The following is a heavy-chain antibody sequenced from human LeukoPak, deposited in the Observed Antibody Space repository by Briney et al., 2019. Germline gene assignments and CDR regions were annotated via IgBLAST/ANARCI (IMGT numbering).Heavy chain of an antibody. Sequence: GGSLRLSCAASGFTFSSYEMNWVRQAPGKGLEWVSYISKSSDSVYYADSVKGRFTISRDNAKNSLYLEMNTLRVEDTAVYYCVSCRESSSSCSLDYWGQGTLVFVSS. CDR3: VSCRESSSSCSLDY. CDR1: GFTFSSYE. CDR2: ISKSSDSV. V-gene: IGHV3-48*03. D-gene: IGHD2-2*01. J-gene: IGHJ4*02.